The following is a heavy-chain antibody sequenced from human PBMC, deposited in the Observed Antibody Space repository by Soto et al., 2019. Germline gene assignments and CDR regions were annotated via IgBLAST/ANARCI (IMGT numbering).Heavy chain of an antibody. Sequence: GGSLRLSCAASGFTFSSYGMHWVRQAPGKGLEWVAVISYDGSNKYYADSVKGRFTISRDNSKNTLYLQMNSLRAEDTAVYYCAKQCTFERIAVGSYYYYGMDVWGQGTTVTVSS. D-gene: IGHD6-19*01. J-gene: IGHJ6*02. V-gene: IGHV3-30*18. CDR2: ISYDGSNK. CDR3: AKQCTFERIAVGSYYYYGMDV. CDR1: GFTFSSYG.